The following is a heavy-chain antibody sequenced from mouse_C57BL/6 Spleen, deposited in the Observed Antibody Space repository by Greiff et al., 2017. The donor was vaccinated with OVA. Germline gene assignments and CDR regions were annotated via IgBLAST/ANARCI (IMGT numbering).Heavy chain of an antibody. CDR3: ARGGDYDLYYFDY. D-gene: IGHD2-4*01. Sequence: VQLQESGAELVRPGSSVKLSCKASGYTFTSYWMHWVKQRPIQGLEWIGNIDPSDSETHYNQKFKDKATLTVDKSSSTAYMQLSSLTSEDSAVYYCARGGDYDLYYFDYWGQGTTLTVSS. V-gene: IGHV1-52*01. CDR2: IDPSDSET. CDR1: GYTFTSYW. J-gene: IGHJ2*01.